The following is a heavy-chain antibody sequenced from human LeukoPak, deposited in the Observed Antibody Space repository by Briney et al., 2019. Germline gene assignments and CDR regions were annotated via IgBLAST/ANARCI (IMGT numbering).Heavy chain of an antibody. Sequence: GGSLRLSCAAPGFTFHDYYMSWIRQAPGKGLEWVSYISSSATTTYYADSVKGRFTISRDNTKKSLYLQLTSLRAEDTAVYYCARANNWNYPYYFDYWGHGTLVTVSS. J-gene: IGHJ4*01. D-gene: IGHD1-7*01. CDR2: ISSSATTT. CDR1: GFTFHDYY. CDR3: ARANNWNYPYYFDY. V-gene: IGHV3-11*01.